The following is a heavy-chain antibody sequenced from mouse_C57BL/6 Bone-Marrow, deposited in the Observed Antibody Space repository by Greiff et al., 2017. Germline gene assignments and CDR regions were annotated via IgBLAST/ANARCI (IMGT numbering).Heavy chain of an antibody. Sequence: EVKVEESGTVLARPGASVKMSCKTSGYTFTSYWMHWVKQRPGQGLEWIGAIYPGNSDTSYNQKFKGKAKLTAVTSASTAYMELSSLTNEDSAVYYCTRRFHYYGSSGDYWGQGTSVTVSS. V-gene: IGHV1-5*01. CDR1: GYTFTSYW. CDR2: IYPGNSDT. CDR3: TRRFHYYGSSGDY. J-gene: IGHJ4*01. D-gene: IGHD1-1*01.